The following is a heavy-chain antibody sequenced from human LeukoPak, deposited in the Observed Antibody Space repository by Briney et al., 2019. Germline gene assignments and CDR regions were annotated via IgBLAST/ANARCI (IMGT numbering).Heavy chain of an antibody. V-gene: IGHV3-23*01. Sequence: GGSLRLSCAASGFTSSSYAMSWVRQAPGKGLEWVSAISGSGGSTYYADSVKGRFTISRDNSKNTLYLQMNSLRAEDTAVYYCAKEPFVVVTAILRWFYFDYWGQGTLVTVSS. CDR2: ISGSGGST. CDR1: GFTSSSYA. CDR3: AKEPFVVVTAILRWFYFDY. J-gene: IGHJ4*02. D-gene: IGHD2-21*02.